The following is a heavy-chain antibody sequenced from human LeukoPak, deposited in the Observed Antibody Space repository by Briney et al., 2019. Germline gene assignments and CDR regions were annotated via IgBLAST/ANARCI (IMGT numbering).Heavy chain of an antibody. CDR2: ISSSSSYT. Sequence: GGSLRLSCAASGFTFSDYYMSWIRQAPGKGLEWVSYISSSSSYTNYADSVKGRFTSSRDNAKNSLYLQMNSLRAEDTAVYYCAPRSSSWMPYYYYGMDVWGKGTTVTVSS. CDR1: GFTFSDYY. V-gene: IGHV3-11*06. D-gene: IGHD6-13*01. J-gene: IGHJ6*04. CDR3: APRSSSWMPYYYYGMDV.